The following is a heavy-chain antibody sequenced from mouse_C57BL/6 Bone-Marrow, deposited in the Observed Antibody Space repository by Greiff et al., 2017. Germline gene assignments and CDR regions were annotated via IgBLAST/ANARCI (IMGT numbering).Heavy chain of an antibody. Sequence: VQLQQSGAELVRLGASVTLSCKASGYTFTDYEMHWVKQTPVHGLEWIGAIDPETGGTAYNQKFKGKAILTADKSSSTAYMELRSLTSEDSAVYYCTSDGDYWGQGTTLTVSS. J-gene: IGHJ2*01. CDR3: TSDGDY. CDR1: GYTFTDYE. V-gene: IGHV1-15*01. CDR2: IDPETGGT.